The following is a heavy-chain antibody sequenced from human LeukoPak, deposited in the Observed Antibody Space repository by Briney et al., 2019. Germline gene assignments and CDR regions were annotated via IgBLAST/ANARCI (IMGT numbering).Heavy chain of an antibody. D-gene: IGHD6-19*01. Sequence: GGSLRLSCAASGFTFSIYVMHWVREGPGRGREWVAFICYVGSNKYNADSLKGRLTIHRDNSKNTLYLQMNSLRAEDTAVYYCAKDPFTSGWYLDYFDHWGQGTLVTVSS. V-gene: IGHV3-30*02. J-gene: IGHJ4*02. CDR1: GFTFSIYV. CDR3: AKDPFTSGWYLDYFDH. CDR2: ICYVGSNK.